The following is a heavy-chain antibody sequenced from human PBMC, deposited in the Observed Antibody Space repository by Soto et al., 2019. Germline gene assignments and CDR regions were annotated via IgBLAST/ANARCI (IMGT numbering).Heavy chain of an antibody. J-gene: IGHJ3*02. Sequence: QVQLQESGPGLVKPSETLSLTCTVSNDSIIYYYWSWIRQPPGKGLEWIGYIYYSGSTNYNPSLKSRVTMSVDMSRNQHPLKLHSVTAADTAVYYCASRLNLATTTGDGFEIWGPGTMVTVSS. V-gene: IGHV4-59*01. D-gene: IGHD1-26*01. CDR3: ASRLNLATTTGDGFEI. CDR1: NDSIIYYY. CDR2: IYYSGST.